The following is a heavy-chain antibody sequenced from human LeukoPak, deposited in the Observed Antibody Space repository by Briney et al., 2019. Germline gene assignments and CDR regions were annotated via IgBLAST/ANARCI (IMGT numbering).Heavy chain of an antibody. CDR1: GFTFSSYA. CDR2: ISGSGGST. J-gene: IGHJ4*02. CDR3: AKDVAESYYYDSSGYL. D-gene: IGHD3-22*01. Sequence: TGGPLRLSCAASGFTFSSYAMSWVRQAPGKGLEWVSAISGSGGSTYYADSVKGRFTISRDNSKNTLYLQMNSLRAEDTAVYYCAKDVAESYYYDSSGYLWGQGTLVTVSS. V-gene: IGHV3-23*01.